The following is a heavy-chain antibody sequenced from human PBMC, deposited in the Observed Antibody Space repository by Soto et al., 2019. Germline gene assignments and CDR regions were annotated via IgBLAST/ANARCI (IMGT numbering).Heavy chain of an antibody. CDR3: ARDGYDGSGSPYPAY. V-gene: IGHV4-59*01. D-gene: IGHD3-10*01. Sequence: XGTLSLTCTVSGGSMSEYFWSWIRQSPGKGLEWIGYVYYLGSTDYNPSLKSRVTISVDTSKRQFSLKLSSVTVADTAVYYCARDGYDGSGSPYPAYWGPGAQVTVSS. CDR2: VYYLGST. J-gene: IGHJ4*02. CDR1: GGSMSEYF.